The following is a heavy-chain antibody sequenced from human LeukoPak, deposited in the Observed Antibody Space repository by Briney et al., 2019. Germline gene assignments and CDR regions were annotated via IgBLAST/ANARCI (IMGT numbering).Heavy chain of an antibody. CDR3: ARDIVVVPAALMDV. J-gene: IGHJ6*02. CDR1: GDSVSSNSAA. V-gene: IGHV6-1*01. Sequence: SSQTLSLTSAISGDSVSSNSAAWNWIRQSPSRGLEWLGRTYYRSKWYNDYAVSVKSRITINPDTSKNQFSLQLNSVTPEDTAVYYCARDIVVVPAALMDVWGQGTTVTVSS. CDR2: TYYRSKWYN. D-gene: IGHD2-2*01.